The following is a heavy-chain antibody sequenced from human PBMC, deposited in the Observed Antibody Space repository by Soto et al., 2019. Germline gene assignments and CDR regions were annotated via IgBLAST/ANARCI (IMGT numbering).Heavy chain of an antibody. CDR3: ARAIGWFGELLGGYYFDY. J-gene: IGHJ4*02. CDR2: IYHSGST. D-gene: IGHD3-10*01. CDR1: GGSISSGGYS. Sequence: QLQLQESGSGLVKPSQTLSLTCAVSGGSISSGGYSWSWIRQPPGKGLGWIGYIYHSGSTYYNPSLQSRVTISVDRSKNQFSLKLRSVTAADTAVYYCARAIGWFGELLGGYYFDYWGQGTLVTVSS. V-gene: IGHV4-30-2*01.